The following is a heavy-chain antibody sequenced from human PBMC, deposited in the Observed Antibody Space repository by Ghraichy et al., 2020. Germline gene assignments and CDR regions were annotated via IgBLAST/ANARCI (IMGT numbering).Heavy chain of an antibody. Sequence: SETLSLTCTVSGGSISSYYWSWIRQPPGKGLEWIGYIYYSGSTNYNPSLKSRVTISVDTSKNQFSLKLSSVTAADTAVYYCAREVRLWFGELPQNWFDPWGQGTLVTVSS. CDR1: GGSISSYY. V-gene: IGHV4-59*01. J-gene: IGHJ5*02. CDR2: IYYSGST. CDR3: AREVRLWFGELPQNWFDP. D-gene: IGHD3-10*01.